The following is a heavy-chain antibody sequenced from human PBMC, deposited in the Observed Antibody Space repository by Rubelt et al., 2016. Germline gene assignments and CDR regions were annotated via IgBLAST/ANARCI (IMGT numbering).Heavy chain of an antibody. Sequence: QVQLVQSGAEVKKPGASVKVSCKASGYTFTGYYMHWVRQAPGPGLEWMGWINPNSGGTNYAQKFQGRVTMARDTSISTAYMELGGLRSDDTAVYYCARDLYECPRGLVAYWGQGTLVTVSS. V-gene: IGHV1-2*02. J-gene: IGHJ4*02. CDR2: INPNSGGT. CDR3: ARDLYECPRGLVAY. CDR1: GYTFTGYY. D-gene: IGHD6-19*01.